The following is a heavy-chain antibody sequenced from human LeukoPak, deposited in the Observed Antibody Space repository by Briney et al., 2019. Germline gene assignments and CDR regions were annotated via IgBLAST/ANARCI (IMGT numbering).Heavy chain of an antibody. Sequence: PGGSLRLSCAASGFTFSGYAMHWVRQAPGKGLEWVAVISYDGSNKYYADSVKGRFTISRDNSKNTLYLQMNSLRAEDTAVYYCARRGVYYDILTGYFYYFDYWGQGTLVTVSS. J-gene: IGHJ4*02. V-gene: IGHV3-30-3*01. CDR3: ARRGVYYDILTGYFYYFDY. CDR1: GFTFSGYA. CDR2: ISYDGSNK. D-gene: IGHD3-9*01.